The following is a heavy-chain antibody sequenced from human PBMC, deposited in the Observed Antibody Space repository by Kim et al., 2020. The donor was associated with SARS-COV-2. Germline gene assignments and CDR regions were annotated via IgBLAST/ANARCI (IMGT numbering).Heavy chain of an antibody. Sequence: GGSLRLSCAASGFTFSSYGMHWVRQAPGKGLEWVAVISYDGSNKYYADSVKGRFTISRDNSKNTLYLQMNSLRAEDTAVYYCARDPDVLLWFGYFDYWGQGTLVTVSS. CDR1: GFTFSSYG. D-gene: IGHD3-10*01. CDR2: ISYDGSNK. CDR3: ARDPDVLLWFGYFDY. V-gene: IGHV3-33*05. J-gene: IGHJ4*02.